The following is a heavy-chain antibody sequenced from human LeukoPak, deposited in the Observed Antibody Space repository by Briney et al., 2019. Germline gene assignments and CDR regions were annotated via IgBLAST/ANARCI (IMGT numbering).Heavy chain of an antibody. Sequence: GGSLRLSCAASGFTFSDYYMSWIRQAPGKGLEWVSYISSSGRIIYYADSVKGRFTISRDNAKNSLFLQMNSLRAEDTAIYYCAKRGPIYSASPGNYFDYWGQGTLVTVSS. CDR2: ISSSGRII. D-gene: IGHD3-10*01. J-gene: IGHJ4*02. CDR1: GFTFSDYY. V-gene: IGHV3-11*01. CDR3: AKRGPIYSASPGNYFDY.